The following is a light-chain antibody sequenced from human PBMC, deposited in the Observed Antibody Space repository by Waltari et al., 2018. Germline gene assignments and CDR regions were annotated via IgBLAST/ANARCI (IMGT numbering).Light chain of an antibody. V-gene: IGLV1-44*01. Sequence: QSVLTQPPSASGTPGQRATISCPGGPSHLASKAVNWSQHLPGAAPKLVILNNSQRPSGVSDRFSGSTSGASASLAISGLQSDDEADYYCASWDGSLAAYVFGGGTKVTV. CDR2: NNS. J-gene: IGLJ1*01. CDR1: PSHLASKA. CDR3: ASWDGSLAAYV.